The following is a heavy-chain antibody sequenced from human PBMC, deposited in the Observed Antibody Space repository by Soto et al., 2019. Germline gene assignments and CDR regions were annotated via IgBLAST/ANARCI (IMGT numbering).Heavy chain of an antibody. CDR1: GFTFSSYW. D-gene: IGHD5-12*01. Sequence: EVQLVESGGGLVQPGGSLRLSCAASGFTFSSYWMSWVRQAPGKGLEWVANIKQDGSEKYYVDSVKGRFSISRDNAKNSLYLQMNSLRAEDTAVYYCARLPGYSGYGWFDPWGQGTLVTVSS. J-gene: IGHJ5*02. CDR3: ARLPGYSGYGWFDP. CDR2: IKQDGSEK. V-gene: IGHV3-7*03.